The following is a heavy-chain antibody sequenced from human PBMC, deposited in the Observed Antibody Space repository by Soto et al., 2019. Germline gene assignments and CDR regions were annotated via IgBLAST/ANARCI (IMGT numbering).Heavy chain of an antibody. CDR1: GGSISDFY. V-gene: IGHV4-59*01. Sequence: QVQLQESGPGLVKPSETLSLSCNVSGGSISDFYWSWIRQSPGKRLEWVGYVYYTGSTNYNPALKSRVTISLDTSKNQFSLKVRSVTAADTAVYYCAGGGGYDFRSSQAPPIDVWGQGTTVTVSS. D-gene: IGHD3-3*01. CDR2: VYYTGST. J-gene: IGHJ6*02. CDR3: AGGGGYDFRSSQAPPIDV.